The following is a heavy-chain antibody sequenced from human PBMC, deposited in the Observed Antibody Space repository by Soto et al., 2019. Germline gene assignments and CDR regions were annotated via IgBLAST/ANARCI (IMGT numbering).Heavy chain of an antibody. CDR3: ARAQKVVTLVGDFDY. D-gene: IGHD2-15*01. CDR2: INHSGST. CDR1: GGSFSGYY. Sequence: QVQLQQWGAGLLKPSETLSLTCAVYGGSFSGYYWSWIRQPPGKGLEWIGEINHSGSTNYHPSLKSRVTISVDPSKNQFSLKLSSVTAADTAVYYCARAQKVVTLVGDFDYWGQGTLVTVSS. V-gene: IGHV4-34*01. J-gene: IGHJ4*02.